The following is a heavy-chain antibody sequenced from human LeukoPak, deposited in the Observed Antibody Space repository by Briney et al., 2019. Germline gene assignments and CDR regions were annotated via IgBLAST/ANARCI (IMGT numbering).Heavy chain of an antibody. Sequence: GESLKISCKGSGYSFTSYWIGWVRQMPGKGLEWMGIIYPGDADTRYSPSFQGQVTISADKSISTAYLQWSSLKASDTAMYYCARSGRSLAVDFDYWGQGTLVTVSS. CDR1: GYSFTSYW. D-gene: IGHD6-19*01. J-gene: IGHJ4*02. V-gene: IGHV5-51*01. CDR3: ARSGRSLAVDFDY. CDR2: IYPGDADT.